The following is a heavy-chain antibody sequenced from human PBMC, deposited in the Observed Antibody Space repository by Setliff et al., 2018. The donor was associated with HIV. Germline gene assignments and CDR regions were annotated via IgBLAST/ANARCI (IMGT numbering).Heavy chain of an antibody. J-gene: IGHJ4*02. CDR1: GDSINSFY. Sequence: PSETLSLTCAVSGDSINSFYWNWVRQPAGRGLEWIGRIFASGNTNYNPSLKSRVTISVDMSKNQFSLKLSSVTAADTAVYYCARGSKGGFFDYWGQGTLVTVSS. V-gene: IGHV4-4*07. CDR2: IFASGNT. D-gene: IGHD3-16*01. CDR3: ARGSKGGFFDY.